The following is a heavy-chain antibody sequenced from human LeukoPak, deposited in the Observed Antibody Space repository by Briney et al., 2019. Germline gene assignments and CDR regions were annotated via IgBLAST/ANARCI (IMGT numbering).Heavy chain of an antibody. CDR3: ARTTGISGWFDY. J-gene: IGHJ4*02. Sequence: GGSLRLSCAASGFTFSSYWMHWVRQAPGKGLVWVSRINSDGSSTSYADSVKGRFTISRDNAKNTLYLQMNSLRAEDTAVYYCARTTGISGWFDYWGQGTLVTVSS. CDR2: INSDGSST. V-gene: IGHV3-74*01. D-gene: IGHD6-19*01. CDR1: GFTFSSYW.